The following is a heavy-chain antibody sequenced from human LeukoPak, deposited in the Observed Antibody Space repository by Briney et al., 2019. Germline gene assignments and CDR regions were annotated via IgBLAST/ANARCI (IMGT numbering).Heavy chain of an antibody. Sequence: ASVKVSCKASGYTLAAYYLHWVRQAPGQGLEWMGRINPNSGGTTYAQKFQGRVTMTRDTSIGTAYMELSSLRSDDTAVYYCARPYYESSGLYVDAFDIWGQGTMVTVSS. CDR3: ARPYYESSGLYVDAFDI. CDR1: GYTLAAYY. J-gene: IGHJ3*02. D-gene: IGHD3-22*01. V-gene: IGHV1-2*06. CDR2: INPNSGGT.